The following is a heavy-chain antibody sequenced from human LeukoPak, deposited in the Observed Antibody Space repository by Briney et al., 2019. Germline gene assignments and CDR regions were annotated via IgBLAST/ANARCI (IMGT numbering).Heavy chain of an antibody. CDR3: ARGPDTHYYYYMDV. CDR1: GYTFTSYD. V-gene: IGHV1-8*01. J-gene: IGHJ6*03. Sequence: ASVKVSCKASGYTFTSYDINWVRQATGQGLEWMGWMNPNSGNTGYAQKFQGRVTMTRNTSISTAYMELSSLRSEDTAVYYCARGPDTHYYYYMDVWGKGTTVTISS. CDR2: MNPNSGNT. D-gene: IGHD1-14*01.